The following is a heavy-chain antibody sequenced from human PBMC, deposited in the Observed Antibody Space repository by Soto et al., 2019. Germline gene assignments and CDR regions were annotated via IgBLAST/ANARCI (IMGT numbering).Heavy chain of an antibody. CDR3: ARLPIVGATWAFDI. D-gene: IGHD1-26*01. CDR1: GGSISSSSYY. CDR2: IYYSGST. Sequence: PSETLSLTCTVSGGSISSSSYYWGWIRQPPGKGLEWIGSIYYSGSTYYNPSLKSRVTISVDTSKNQFSLKLSSVTAADTAVYYCARLPIVGATWAFDIWGQGTMVTVSS. J-gene: IGHJ3*02. V-gene: IGHV4-39*01.